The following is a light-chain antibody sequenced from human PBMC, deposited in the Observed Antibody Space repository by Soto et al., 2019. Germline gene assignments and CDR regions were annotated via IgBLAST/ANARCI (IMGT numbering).Light chain of an antibody. V-gene: IGLV3-21*02. CDR3: QVWDSSRDHVV. CDR2: DVS. Sequence: SYELTQPPSVSVAPGQTARITCGGNNIGGKSVHWYQQKPGQAPVLVVNDVSDRPSGIPERFSGSKSGNTATLTISRVEAGDEADYSCQVWDSSRDHVVFGEGTKLTAL. J-gene: IGLJ3*02. CDR1: NIGGKS.